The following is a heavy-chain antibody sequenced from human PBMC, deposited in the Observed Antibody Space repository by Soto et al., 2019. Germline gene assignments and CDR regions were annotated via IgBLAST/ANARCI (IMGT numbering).Heavy chain of an antibody. CDR1: GDSINSDKYY. V-gene: IGHV4-39*01. CDR2: IYYRGNT. Sequence: QLQESGPGLVKPSETLSLTCSVSGDSINSDKYYWGWIRQPPWKGLEWIGSIYYRGNTYYNPSLQTRVTISLDKSKSQFSLRLNSVTAADSAVYFCARLEGLATISYYFDFWGQGAQVTVSS. CDR3: ARLEGLATISYYFDF. D-gene: IGHD3-9*01. J-gene: IGHJ4*02.